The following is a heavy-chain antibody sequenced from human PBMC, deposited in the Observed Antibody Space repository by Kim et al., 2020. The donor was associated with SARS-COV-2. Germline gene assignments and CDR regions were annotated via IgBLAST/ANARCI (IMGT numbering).Heavy chain of an antibody. D-gene: IGHD1-26*01. CDR1: NGSISNNY. CDR2: IYYSGST. V-gene: IGHV4-59*08. J-gene: IGHJ4*02. Sequence: SETLSLTCTVSNGSISNNYWSWIRQPPGKGLEWVGYIYYSGSTNSNPSLKSRVTISVDTSKNQFSLKLTSVTAADTAVYYCARHYRVGAPYFDYWGQGTLVTVSS. CDR3: ARHYRVGAPYFDY.